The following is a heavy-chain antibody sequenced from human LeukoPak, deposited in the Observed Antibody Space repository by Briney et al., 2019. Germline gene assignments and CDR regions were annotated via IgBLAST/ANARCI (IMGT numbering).Heavy chain of an antibody. CDR1: GFTFSSNS. V-gene: IGHV3-48*04. CDR2: ISSTGGTI. D-gene: IGHD2-21*02. CDR3: ARDLVTAGDY. J-gene: IGHJ4*02. Sequence: GGSLRLSCAASGFTFSSNSMNWVRQAPGKGLEWVSYISSTGGTIYYADSMKGRFTISRDNAKNSLYLQMNSLRAEDTAVYYCARDLVTAGDYWGQGTLVTVSS.